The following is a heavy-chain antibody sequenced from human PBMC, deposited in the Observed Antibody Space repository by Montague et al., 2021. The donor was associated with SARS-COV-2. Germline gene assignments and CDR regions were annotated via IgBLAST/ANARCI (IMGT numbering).Heavy chain of an antibody. CDR2: VYIVWST. CDR1: GASVGSSD. V-gene: IGHV4-59*02. D-gene: IGHD1-14*01. J-gene: IGHJ3*02. CDR3: ARETMTADAFDI. Sequence: SETLSLTCTVSGASVGSSDWGWIRQSPGKGLEWIGYVYIVWSTDYNPSLRSRATISIDTSKNQFSLTVRSVTAAATAAYYCARETMTADAFDIWGQGTMVTVSS.